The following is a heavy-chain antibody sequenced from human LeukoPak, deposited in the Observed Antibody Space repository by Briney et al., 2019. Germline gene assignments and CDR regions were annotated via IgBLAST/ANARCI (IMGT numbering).Heavy chain of an antibody. CDR1: GFTLSSFW. CDR2: IKEDGSML. J-gene: IGHJ5*02. V-gene: IGHV3-7*04. Sequence: GGSLRLSCAASGFTLSSFWMSWVRQALGKGLEWVAHIKEDGSMLSYVDSVKGRFTISRDNAKNSVYLQMNSLRAEDTAVYYCARVVTWFDPWGQGSLVTASS. CDR3: ARVVTWFDP.